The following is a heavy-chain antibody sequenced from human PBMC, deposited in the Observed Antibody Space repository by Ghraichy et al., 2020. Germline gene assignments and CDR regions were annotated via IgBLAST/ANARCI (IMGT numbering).Heavy chain of an antibody. CDR1: GYTFTGYY. J-gene: IGHJ4*02. D-gene: IGHD1-26*01. V-gene: IGHV1-2*02. CDR3: ARALRSGSYREVDY. CDR2: INPNSGGT. Sequence: ASVKVSCKASGYTFTGYYIHWVRQAPGQGLEWMGWINPNSGGTNYAQKFQGRVTMTRDTSISTAYMELNRLRSDDTAVYYCARALRSGSYREVDYWGQGTLVTVSS.